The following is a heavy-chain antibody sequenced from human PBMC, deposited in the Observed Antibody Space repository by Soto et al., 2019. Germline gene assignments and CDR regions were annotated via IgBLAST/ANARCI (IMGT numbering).Heavy chain of an antibody. CDR3: LVTTSAFDI. J-gene: IGHJ3*02. CDR2: IKQGGVEK. Sequence: EVQLVESGGDLAQSGGSLRLSCAASGFTLSNFWVNWVRQAPGKGLEWVANIKQGGVEKNYVDSVKGRFTISRDDTKNSLFLQMNNLRAEDAAIYYCLVTTSAFDIWGRGTTVTVSS. V-gene: IGHV3-7*01. CDR1: GFTLSNFW. D-gene: IGHD4-17*01.